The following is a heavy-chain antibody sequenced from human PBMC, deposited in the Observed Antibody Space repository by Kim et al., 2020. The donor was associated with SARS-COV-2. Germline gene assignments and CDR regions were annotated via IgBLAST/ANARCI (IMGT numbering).Heavy chain of an antibody. J-gene: IGHJ4*02. CDR2: T. CDR3: AKQKPGGDYFHV. V-gene: IGHV3-23*01. Sequence: TEYADPLKGRFTISRDNSQTPVYLQLNSLGAEDTAVYYCAKQKPGGDYFHVWRRGTMVTVSS. D-gene: IGHD4-17*01.